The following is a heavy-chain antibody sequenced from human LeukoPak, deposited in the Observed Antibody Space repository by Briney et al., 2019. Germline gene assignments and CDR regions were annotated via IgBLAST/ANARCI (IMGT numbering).Heavy chain of an antibody. CDR1: GFTFSSYA. Sequence: QPGRSLRLSCAASGFTFSSYAMHWVRQAPGKGLEWVAVISYDGSNKYYADSVKGRFTISRDNSKNTLYLQMNSLRAEDTAVYYCARDLPLYAWGQGTLVTVSS. CDR2: ISYDGSNK. J-gene: IGHJ5*02. CDR3: ARDLPLYA. V-gene: IGHV3-30*01. D-gene: IGHD2-2*02.